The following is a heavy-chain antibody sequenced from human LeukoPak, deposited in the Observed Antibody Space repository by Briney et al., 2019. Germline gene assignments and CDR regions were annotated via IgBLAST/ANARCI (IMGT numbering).Heavy chain of an antibody. CDR2: ISYDGSNK. Sequence: GGSLRLSCAASGFTLSSYAIHWVRQAPGKGLDWVAVISYDGSNKFYADSVKGRFTISRGNSKNTLYLEMNSLRAEDTAVYYCASAHGSGSPPSAAGIWGQGTMVTVSS. CDR3: ASAHGSGSPPSAAGI. D-gene: IGHD3-10*01. CDR1: GFTLSSYA. J-gene: IGHJ3*02. V-gene: IGHV3-30-3*01.